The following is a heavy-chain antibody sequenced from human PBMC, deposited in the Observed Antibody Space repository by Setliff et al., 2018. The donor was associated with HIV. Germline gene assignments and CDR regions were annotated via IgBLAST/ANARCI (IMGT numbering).Heavy chain of an antibody. Sequence: GGSLRLSCVTSGFIFSDYWMAWVRQAPGKGLEWVANMNQDGTEINYVDSVKGRFSISRDDARKSLYLQMNSLRVDDTGLYYCATAIAAAVHRPKFDYWGQGTLVTVSS. J-gene: IGHJ4*02. D-gene: IGHD6-13*01. V-gene: IGHV3-7*01. CDR3: ATAIAAAVHRPKFDY. CDR1: GFIFSDYW. CDR2: MNQDGTEI.